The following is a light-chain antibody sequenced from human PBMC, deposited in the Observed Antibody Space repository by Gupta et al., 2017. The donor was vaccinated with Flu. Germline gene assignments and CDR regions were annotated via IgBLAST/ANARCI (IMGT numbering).Light chain of an antibody. Sequence: ELVLTQSPASLSLSPGERATLSCRANQSISSYLAWYQHKPGQGPRLLIYEASNRATGIPARFSGSGSGTDFTLTISSLEPEDFAVYYCQQRSNWPLTFGGGTKVELK. CDR2: EAS. J-gene: IGKJ4*01. CDR3: QQRSNWPLT. CDR1: QSISSY. V-gene: IGKV3-11*01.